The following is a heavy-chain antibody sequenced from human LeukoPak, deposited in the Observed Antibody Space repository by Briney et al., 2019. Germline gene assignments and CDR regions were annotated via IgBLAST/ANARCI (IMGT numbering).Heavy chain of an antibody. D-gene: IGHD4-11*01. J-gene: IGHJ5*02. V-gene: IGHV4-38-2*02. CDR3: ARGTPYNP. Sequence: PSETLSLTCTVSGYSISSGYYWGWIRQPPGKGLEWIGSIYHSGSTYYNPSLKSRVTISIDTSNNQFSLKLSSVTAADTAVYYCARGTPYNPWGQGTLVTVSS. CDR1: GYSISSGYY. CDR2: IYHSGST.